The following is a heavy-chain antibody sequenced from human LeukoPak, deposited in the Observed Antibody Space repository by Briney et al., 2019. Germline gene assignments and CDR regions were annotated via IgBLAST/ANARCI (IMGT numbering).Heavy chain of an antibody. CDR3: AKSSDREYQVPPGWFDP. V-gene: IGHV3-23*01. Sequence: GGSLRLSCAASGFTFSSYTMSWVPTAPGKGLEWGSALRGSGGSTYYTDSVKGRFTISRDNSKNTLYLQMNSLRDEDTAVYYCAKSSDREYQVPPGWFDPWGQGTLVTVSS. CDR1: GFTFSSYT. D-gene: IGHD2-2*01. CDR2: LRGSGGST. J-gene: IGHJ5*02.